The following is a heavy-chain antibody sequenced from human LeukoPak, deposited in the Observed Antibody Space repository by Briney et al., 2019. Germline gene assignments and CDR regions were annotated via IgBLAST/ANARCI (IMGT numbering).Heavy chain of an antibody. J-gene: IGHJ6*03. CDR3: ARDPLAARPYYYYYYMDV. CDR2: ISSSSSYI. CDR1: GFTFSSYS. Sequence: GGSLRLSCAASGFTFSSYSMNWVRQAPGKGLEWVSYISSSSSYIYYADSVKGRFTISRDNAKNSLYLQMNSLRAEDTAVYYCARDPLAARPYYYYYYMDVWGKGTTVTVSS. V-gene: IGHV3-21*05. D-gene: IGHD6-6*01.